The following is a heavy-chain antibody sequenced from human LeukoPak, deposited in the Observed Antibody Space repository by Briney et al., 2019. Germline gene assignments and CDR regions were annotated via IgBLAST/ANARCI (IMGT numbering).Heavy chain of an antibody. V-gene: IGHV1-24*01. J-gene: IGHJ5*02. CDR2: FDPEDGET. Sequence: ASVKVSCKVSGYTLTELSMHWVRQAPGKGLEWMGGFDPEDGETICAQKFQGRVTMTEDTSTDTAYMELSSLRSEDTAVYYCAKAHYDILTGYWDNWFDPWGQGTLVTVSS. D-gene: IGHD3-9*01. CDR1: GYTLTELS. CDR3: AKAHYDILTGYWDNWFDP.